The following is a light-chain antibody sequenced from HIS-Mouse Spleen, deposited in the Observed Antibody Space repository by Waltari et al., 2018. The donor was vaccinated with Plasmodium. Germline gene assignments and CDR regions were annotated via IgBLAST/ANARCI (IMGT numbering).Light chain of an antibody. CDR3: NRVVGYPGR. CDR2: YAS. CDR1: QSIGSS. Sequence: EIVLTQSPDFQSVTPKEKVTITCRASQSIGSSLPWYQQKPNQSPKLLISYASRSFQGVPSRFGGSDSGKDFTLTIISRKAKDVERNSGNRVVGYPGRFGKGTKVKSN. V-gene: IGKV6-21*01. J-gene: IGKJ1*01.